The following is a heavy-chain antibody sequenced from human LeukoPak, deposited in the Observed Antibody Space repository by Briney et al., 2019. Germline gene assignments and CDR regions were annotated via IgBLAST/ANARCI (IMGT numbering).Heavy chain of an antibody. CDR3: AGGDGYNREIDY. V-gene: IGHV4-39*07. D-gene: IGHD5-24*01. J-gene: IGHJ4*02. Sequence: SETLSLTCTVSGGSISSSLYHWGWIRQSPGKNLEWLGSIYYTGTTHYNPSLKSRVTISVDTSKNQFSLKLSSVTAADTAVYYCAGGDGYNREIDYWGQGNLVTVSS. CDR2: IYYTGTT. CDR1: GGSISSSLYH.